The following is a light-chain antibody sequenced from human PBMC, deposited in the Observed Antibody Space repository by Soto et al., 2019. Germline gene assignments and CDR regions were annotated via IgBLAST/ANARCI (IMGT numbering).Light chain of an antibody. J-gene: IGLJ3*02. CDR3: SSYTGSSTV. CDR1: SSDVGGYNY. Sequence: QSALTQPASVSGSPGQSITISCTGTSSDVGGYNYVSWYHHHPGKAPKLIIYEVNNRPSGVSNRFSGSKSGNTASLTISGLQAEDAADYYCSSYTGSSTVFGGGTKVTVL. V-gene: IGLV2-14*01. CDR2: EVN.